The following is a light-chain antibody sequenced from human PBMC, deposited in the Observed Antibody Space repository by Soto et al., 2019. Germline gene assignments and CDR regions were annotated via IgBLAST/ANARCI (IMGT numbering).Light chain of an antibody. Sequence: IVLTQSPATLSVSPWERANLSCRASQSVSSNLAWYQQKPGQGPRLLIYSTSTRATGIPARFSGSGSGTDFTLTISGLEPADLGVYYCQQRHNWPITFGQGTRLEIK. CDR2: STS. CDR1: QSVSSN. CDR3: QQRHNWPIT. V-gene: IGKV3-15*01. J-gene: IGKJ5*01.